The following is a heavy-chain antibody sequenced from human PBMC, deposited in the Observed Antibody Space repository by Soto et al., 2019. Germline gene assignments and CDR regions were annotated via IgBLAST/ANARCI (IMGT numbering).Heavy chain of an antibody. J-gene: IGHJ6*02. D-gene: IGHD3-3*01. Sequence: ASAKVSSKACCYTFTSYGIGWVRQTPGQGLERMGWISAYNGNTNYAQKLQGTVTMTTDTSTSTAYMELRSLRSDDTSVYYCARDVTIFEVVLDVWGQGTPVTRSS. V-gene: IGHV1-18*01. CDR1: CYTFTSYG. CDR2: ISAYNGNT. CDR3: ARDVTIFEVVLDV.